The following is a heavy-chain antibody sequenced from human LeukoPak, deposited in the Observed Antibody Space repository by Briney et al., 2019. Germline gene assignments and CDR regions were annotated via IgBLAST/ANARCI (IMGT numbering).Heavy chain of an antibody. CDR3: ATLPTHYYYYGMDV. D-gene: IGHD3-10*01. Sequence: GGSLRLSCAASGFTFDDYAMHWVRRAPGKGLEWVSGISWNSGSIGYADSVKGRFTISRDNAKNSLYLQMNSLRAEDTALYYCATLPTHYYYYGMDVWGQGTTVTVSS. V-gene: IGHV3-9*01. CDR2: ISWNSGSI. J-gene: IGHJ6*02. CDR1: GFTFDDYA.